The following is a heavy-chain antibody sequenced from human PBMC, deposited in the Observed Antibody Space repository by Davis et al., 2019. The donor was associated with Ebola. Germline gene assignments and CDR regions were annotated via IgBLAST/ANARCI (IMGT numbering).Heavy chain of an antibody. J-gene: IGHJ4*02. CDR2: INAGNGYA. D-gene: IGHD1-7*01. CDR3: TRWNYASDN. Sequence: ASVKVSCKTSGYTFTTYWIHWVRQAPGQSLEWIGKINAGNGYADYSQRFQGRVTITRDTSATTTYMELSALRSEDTAMYYCTRWNYASDNWCQGTLVTVSS. CDR1: GYTFTTYW. V-gene: IGHV1-3*01.